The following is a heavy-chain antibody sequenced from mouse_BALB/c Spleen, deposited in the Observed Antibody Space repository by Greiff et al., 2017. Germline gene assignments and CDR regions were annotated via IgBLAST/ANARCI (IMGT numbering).Heavy chain of an antibody. J-gene: IGHJ3*01. V-gene: IGHV1-7*01. CDR3: ASGDYDALFAY. Sequence: QVQLQQSGAELAKPGASVKMSCKASGYTFTSYWMHWVKQRPGQGLEWIGYINPSTGYTEYNQKFKDKATLTADKSSSTAYMQLSSLTSEDSAVYYCASGDYDALFAYWGQGTLVTVSA. CDR2: INPSTGYT. D-gene: IGHD2-4*01. CDR1: GYTFTSYW.